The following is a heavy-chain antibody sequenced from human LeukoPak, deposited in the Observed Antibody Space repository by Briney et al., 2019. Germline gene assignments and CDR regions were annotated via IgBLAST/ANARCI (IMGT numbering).Heavy chain of an antibody. J-gene: IGHJ4*02. CDR3: AKDLGVVVTATFDY. D-gene: IGHD2-21*02. CDR1: GFTFSSYA. V-gene: IGHV3-23*01. Sequence: PGGSLRLSCAASGFTFSSYAMSWVRQAPGKGLEWVSAISGSGGSTYYADSVKGRFTIPRDNSKNTLYLQMNSLRAEDTAVYYCAKDLGVVVTATFDYWGQGTLVTVSS. CDR2: ISGSGGST.